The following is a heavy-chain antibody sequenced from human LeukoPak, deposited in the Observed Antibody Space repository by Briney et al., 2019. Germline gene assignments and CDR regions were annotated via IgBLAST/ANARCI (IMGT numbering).Heavy chain of an antibody. CDR2: IKQDGSEK. CDR3: ARGGWFFDP. D-gene: IGHD3-10*01. CDR1: GFTFSSYW. J-gene: IGHJ5*02. V-gene: IGHV3-7*05. Sequence: GGSLRLSCAASGFTFSSYWMSCVRQAPGKGLEWVANIKQDGSEKYYVDSVKGRFTISRDNAKNSLFLQMNNLRAEDTAVYHCARGGWFFDPWGQGTLVTVSS.